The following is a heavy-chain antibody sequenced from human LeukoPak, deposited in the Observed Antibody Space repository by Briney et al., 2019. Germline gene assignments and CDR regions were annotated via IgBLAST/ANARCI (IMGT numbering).Heavy chain of an antibody. Sequence: GGSLRLSCAASGFTFSSYEMNWVRQAPGKGLEWVSYISSSGSTVYYADSVKGRFTISRDNAKNSLYLQMNSLRAEDTAVYYCARGNYGSGFDPWGQGTLVTVSS. J-gene: IGHJ5*02. CDR3: ARGNYGSGFDP. CDR2: ISSSGSTV. V-gene: IGHV3-48*03. D-gene: IGHD3-10*01. CDR1: GFTFSSYE.